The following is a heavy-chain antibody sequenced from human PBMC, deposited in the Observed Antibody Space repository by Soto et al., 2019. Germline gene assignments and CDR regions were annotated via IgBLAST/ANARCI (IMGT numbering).Heavy chain of an antibody. V-gene: IGHV3-23*01. CDR3: AKNPGYYYDSTGYHFDY. Sequence: EVQLLESGGGLVQPGGSLRLSCAASEFTFSNYAMSWVRQAPGKGLEWVSAISYGGGTTYYADSVKGRFTISRDNSKNTLYQQMNSLRAEDTAVYYCAKNPGYYYDSTGYHFDYWGQGTLVTVSS. D-gene: IGHD3-22*01. J-gene: IGHJ4*02. CDR1: EFTFSNYA. CDR2: ISYGGGTT.